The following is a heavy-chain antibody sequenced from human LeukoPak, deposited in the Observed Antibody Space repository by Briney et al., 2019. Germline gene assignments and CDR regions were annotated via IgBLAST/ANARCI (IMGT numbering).Heavy chain of an antibody. J-gene: IGHJ4*02. Sequence: SVKVSCKASGGTFSSYAISWVRQAPGQGLEWMGGIIPIFGTANYAQKFQGRVTITADESTSTAYMELSRLRSEDTAVYYCAGLGTYYYGSGSYYMAFDYWGQGTLVTVSS. CDR3: AGLGTYYYGSGSYYMAFDY. CDR1: GGTFSSYA. CDR2: IIPIFGTA. D-gene: IGHD3-10*01. V-gene: IGHV1-69*13.